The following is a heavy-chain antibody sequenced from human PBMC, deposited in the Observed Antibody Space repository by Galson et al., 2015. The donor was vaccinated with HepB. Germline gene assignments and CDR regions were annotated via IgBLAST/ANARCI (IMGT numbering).Heavy chain of an antibody. V-gene: IGHV3-30*04. J-gene: IGHJ4*02. CDR2: ISYDGSNK. D-gene: IGHD3-3*01. CDR3: AKDYGTYYDFWSGYYGTVDY. Sequence: SLRLSCAASGFTFSSYAMHWVRQAPGKGLEWVAVISYDGSNKYYADSVKGRFTISRDNSKNTLYLQMNSLRAEDTAVYYCAKDYGTYYDFWSGYYGTVDYWGQGTLVTVSS. CDR1: GFTFSSYA.